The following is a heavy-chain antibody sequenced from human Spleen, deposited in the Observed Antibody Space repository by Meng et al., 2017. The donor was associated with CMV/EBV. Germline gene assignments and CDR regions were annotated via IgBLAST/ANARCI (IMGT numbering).Heavy chain of an antibody. J-gene: IGHJ4*02. CDR1: GFTFSASY. CDR3: ARSAPYTGYPIDS. CDR2: ISGGGSYT. Sequence: GSLRLSCTASGFTFSASYMTWVRQAPGKGLEWVSSISGGGSYTYDADSVRGRFTISRDNAQNSLYLQMSSLRVEDTAVYYCARSAPYTGYPIDSWGLGSLVTVSS. D-gene: IGHD3-9*01. V-gene: IGHV3-21*01.